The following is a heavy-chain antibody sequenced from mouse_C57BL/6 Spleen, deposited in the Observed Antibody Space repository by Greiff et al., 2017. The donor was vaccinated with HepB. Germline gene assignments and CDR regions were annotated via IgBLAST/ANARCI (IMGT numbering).Heavy chain of an antibody. J-gene: IGHJ1*03. D-gene: IGHD2-4*01. V-gene: IGHV1-18*01. CDR1: GYTFTDYN. Sequence: DVKLQESGPELVKPGASVKIPCKASGYTFTDYNMDWVKQSHGKSLEWIGDINPNNGGTIYNQKFKGKATLTVDKSSSTAYMELRSLTSEDTAVYYCARMGDYVPNWYFDVWGTGTTVTVSS. CDR3: ARMGDYVPNWYFDV. CDR2: INPNNGGT.